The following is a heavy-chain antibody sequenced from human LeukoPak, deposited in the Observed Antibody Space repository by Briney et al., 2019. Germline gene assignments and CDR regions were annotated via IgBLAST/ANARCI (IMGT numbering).Heavy chain of an antibody. D-gene: IGHD3-10*01. CDR2: ISSSSSYI. Sequence: GGSLRLSCAASGFTSSSYSMNWVRQAPGKGLEWVSSISSSSSYIYYADSVKGRFTISRDNAKNSLYLQMNSLRAEDTAVYYCARDALRYGSGEDYWGQGTLVTVSS. CDR3: ARDALRYGSGEDY. CDR1: GFTSSSYS. V-gene: IGHV3-21*01. J-gene: IGHJ4*02.